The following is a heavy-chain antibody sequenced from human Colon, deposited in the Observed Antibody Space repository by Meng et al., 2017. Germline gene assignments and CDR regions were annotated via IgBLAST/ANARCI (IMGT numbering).Heavy chain of an antibody. Sequence: QGRVRGPGPGLVKPSGTLSLTCTVSRGTFSSSNWWTWVRQPPGKGLEWIGEIYHSGNTNYNPSLKSRVAISVDKSKNQFSLKLNSVTAADTAVYFCARRAPLWFGELASFDSWGQGTLVTVSS. J-gene: IGHJ4*02. CDR2: IYHSGNT. CDR3: ARRAPLWFGELASFDS. CDR1: RGTFSSSNW. V-gene: IGHV4-4*02. D-gene: IGHD3-10*01.